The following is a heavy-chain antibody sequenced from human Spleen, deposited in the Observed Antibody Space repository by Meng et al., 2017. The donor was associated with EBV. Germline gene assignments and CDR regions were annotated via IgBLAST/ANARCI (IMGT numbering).Heavy chain of an antibody. Sequence: QLQLQESGPGQVKPSETLSLTCTVSGGSISSSSYYWGWIRQPPGKGLEWIGEINHSGSTNYNPSLKSRVTISVDTSKKQFSLNVSSVTAADTAVYYCARLNTVIGVVIRRGNTWFDLWGQGTLVTVSS. CDR1: GGSISSSSYY. CDR3: ARLNTVIGVVIRRGNTWFDL. D-gene: IGHD3-3*01. V-gene: IGHV4-39*07. CDR2: INHSGST. J-gene: IGHJ5*02.